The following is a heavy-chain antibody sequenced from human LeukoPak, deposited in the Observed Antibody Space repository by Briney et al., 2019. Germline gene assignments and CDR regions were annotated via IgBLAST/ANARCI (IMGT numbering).Heavy chain of an antibody. J-gene: IGHJ6*03. CDR1: GGSFSGYY. D-gene: IGHD4-17*01. Sequence: SETLSLTCAVYGGSFSGYYWSWIRQPPGKGLEWIGEINHSGSTNYNPSLKSRVTMSVDTSKNQFSLKLSSVTAADTAVYYCARDLSTVTRSNYYYYYMDVWGKGTTVTVSS. CDR3: ARDLSTVTRSNYYYYYMDV. CDR2: INHSGST. V-gene: IGHV4-34*01.